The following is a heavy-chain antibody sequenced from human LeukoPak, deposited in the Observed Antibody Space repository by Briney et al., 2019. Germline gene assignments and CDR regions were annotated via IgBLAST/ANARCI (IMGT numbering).Heavy chain of an antibody. CDR1: GLNFRPHW. J-gene: IGHJ4*02. Sequence: GGPLRLSCAGPGLNFRPHWMPWARPAPGKALVWVSRITRDGSRSNYADSVKSRFTISKHNSKNTLYLQINSLRAEDTAVYYCARGGYYYDSSGYYFSPFDYCGQGTLVTVSS. V-gene: IGHV3-74*01. CDR3: ARGGYYYDSSGYYFSPFDY. D-gene: IGHD3-22*01. CDR2: ITRDGSRS.